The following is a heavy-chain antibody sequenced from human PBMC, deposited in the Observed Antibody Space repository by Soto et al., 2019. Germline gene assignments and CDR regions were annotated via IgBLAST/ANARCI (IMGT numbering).Heavy chain of an antibody. CDR2: INAGNGNT. CDR1: GYTFTSYD. J-gene: IGHJ4*02. CDR3: ARDLSGCSGGSCYSARFDY. V-gene: IGHV1-3*01. D-gene: IGHD2-15*01. Sequence: ASVKVSCKASGYTFTSYDINWVRQAPGQRLEWMGWINAGNGNTKYSQKFQGRVTITRDTSASTAYMELSSLRSEDTAVYYCARDLSGCSGGSCYSARFDYWGQGTLVNVSS.